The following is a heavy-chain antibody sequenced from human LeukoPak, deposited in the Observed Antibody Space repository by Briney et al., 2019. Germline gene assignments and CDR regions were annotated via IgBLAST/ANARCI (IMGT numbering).Heavy chain of an antibody. CDR2: ISWNSGSI. Sequence: GGSLRLSCAASGFTFDDYAMHWVRQAPGKGLEWVSGISWNSGSIGYADSVKGRFTISRDNAKNSLYLQMNSLRAEDTALYYCAKDIGLYDFWSGYYTFDYWGQGTLVTVSS. D-gene: IGHD3-3*01. V-gene: IGHV3-9*01. CDR1: GFTFDDYA. J-gene: IGHJ4*02. CDR3: AKDIGLYDFWSGYYTFDY.